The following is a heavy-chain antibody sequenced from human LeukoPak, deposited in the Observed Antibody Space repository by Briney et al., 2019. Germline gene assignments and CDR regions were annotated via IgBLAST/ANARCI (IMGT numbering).Heavy chain of an antibody. V-gene: IGHV4-59*12. CDR3: ARDTVTGGKSTMDV. D-gene: IGHD4-17*01. J-gene: IGHJ6*04. CDR1: GGSISSYY. CDR2: IYYSGST. Sequence: SETLSLTCTVSGGSISSYYWSWIRQPPGKGLEWIGYIYYSGSTNYNPSLKSRVTISVDTSKNQFSLKLSSVTAADTAVYYCARDTVTGGKSTMDVWGKGTTVTISS.